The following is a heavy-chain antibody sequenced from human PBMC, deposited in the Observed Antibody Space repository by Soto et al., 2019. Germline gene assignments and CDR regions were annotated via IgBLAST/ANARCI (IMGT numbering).Heavy chain of an antibody. V-gene: IGHV1-18*04. D-gene: IGHD4-4*01. Sequence: AAVKVSCKASGYTFTSYGISWVRQAPGQGLEWMGWISAYNGNTNYAQKLQGRVTMTTDTSTSTAYMELRSLRSDDTAVYYCAKTVTTNYYYYGMDVWGQGTTVTVSS. CDR3: AKTVTTNYYYYGMDV. CDR2: ISAYNGNT. CDR1: GYTFTSYG. J-gene: IGHJ6*02.